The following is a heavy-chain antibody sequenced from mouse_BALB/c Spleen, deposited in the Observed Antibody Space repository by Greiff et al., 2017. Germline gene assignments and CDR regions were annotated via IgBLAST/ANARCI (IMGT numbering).Heavy chain of an antibody. CDR1: GFTFTDYY. V-gene: IGHV7-3*02. CDR3: ARDRRVDY. Sequence: EVKLMESGGGLVQPGGSLRLSCATSGFTFTDYYMSWVRQPPGKALEWLGFIRNKANGYTTEYSASVKGRFTISRDNSQSILYLQMNTLRAEDSATYYCARDRRVDYWGQGTSVTVSS. CDR2: IRNKANGYTT. J-gene: IGHJ4*01.